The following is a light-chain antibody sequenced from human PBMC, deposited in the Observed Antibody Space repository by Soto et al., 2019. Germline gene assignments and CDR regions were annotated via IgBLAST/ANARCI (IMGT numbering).Light chain of an antibody. CDR2: EVN. CDR3: SSYAGSNNYV. V-gene: IGLV2-8*01. Sequence: QSALTQPPSASLSPGQSVTISCTGTSSDVGNYDSVSWYQHHPGKAPQAVIYEVNKRPSGVPDRFSGSKSGNTASLTVSGLQAEDEGDYYCSSYAGSNNYVFGTGTKVTVL. CDR1: SSDVGNYDS. J-gene: IGLJ1*01.